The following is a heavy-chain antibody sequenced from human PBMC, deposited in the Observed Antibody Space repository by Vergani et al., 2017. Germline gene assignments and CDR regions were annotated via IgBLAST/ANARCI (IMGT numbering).Heavy chain of an antibody. Sequence: QVQLVQSGAEVKKPGASVKVSCKASGYTFTSYAMHWVRQAPGQRLEWMGWINTGNGNTKYSQKFQGRVTITRDTSASTAYMELSSLRSEDTAVYYCARSGYCSSTSCYHLGSWFDPWGQGTLVTVSS. CDR3: ARSGYCSSTSCYHLGSWFDP. D-gene: IGHD2-2*01. V-gene: IGHV1-3*04. CDR2: INTGNGNT. J-gene: IGHJ5*02. CDR1: GYTFTSYA.